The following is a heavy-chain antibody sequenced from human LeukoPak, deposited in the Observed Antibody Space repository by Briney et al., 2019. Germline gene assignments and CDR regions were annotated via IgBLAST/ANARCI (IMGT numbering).Heavy chain of an antibody. D-gene: IGHD2-21*01. CDR3: ARHDILWWAPSAFDI. J-gene: IGHJ3*02. V-gene: IGHV4-38-2*01. CDR1: GYSISSGYY. Sequence: PSETLSLTCAVSGYSISSGYYWGWIRQPPVKGLEWIGSIYHSGSTYYNPSLKSRVTISVDTSKNQFSLKLSSVTAADTAVYYCARHDILWWAPSAFDIWGQGTMVTVSS. CDR2: IYHSGST.